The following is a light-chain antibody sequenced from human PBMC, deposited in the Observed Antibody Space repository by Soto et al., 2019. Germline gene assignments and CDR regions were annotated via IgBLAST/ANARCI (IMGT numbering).Light chain of an antibody. Sequence: DIQMTQSPSYVSAFVEVRVAITCRTSQVIKKWLAWYQQKPGTAPNXXIYTGSSLQSGVPSRFSGSGSGTDFTLTLNSLKNEDFATYDCHQAASFPITFRQGTRLEIK. J-gene: IGKJ5*01. CDR1: QVIKKW. CDR3: HQAASFPIT. CDR2: TGS. V-gene: IGKV1-12*01.